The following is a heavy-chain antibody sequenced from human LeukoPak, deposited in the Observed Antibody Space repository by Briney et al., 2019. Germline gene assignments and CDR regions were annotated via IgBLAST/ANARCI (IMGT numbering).Heavy chain of an antibody. CDR3: ARWDPKMNWFDP. CDR2: IYYSGST. Sequence: ASETLSLTRTVSGGSISSYYWSWIRQPPGKGLEWIGYIYYSGSTSYNPSLKSRVTISVDTSKNQFSLKLSSVTAADTAVYYCARWDPKMNWFDPWGQGTLVTVSS. D-gene: IGHD1-26*01. CDR1: GGSISSYY. J-gene: IGHJ5*02. V-gene: IGHV4-59*01.